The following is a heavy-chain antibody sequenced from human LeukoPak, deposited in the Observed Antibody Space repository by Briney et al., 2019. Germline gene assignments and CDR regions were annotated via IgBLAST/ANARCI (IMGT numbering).Heavy chain of an antibody. CDR3: ARERYDFWSFDY. V-gene: IGHV4-4*09. Sequence: SETLSLTCTVSGGSFSSYYWSWIRQPPGKGLEWIGYIYTTGTTSHNPSLKSRVTISLDTSKNQFSLQLSSATAADTAVYYCARERYDFWSFDYWGQGTLVTFSS. CDR1: GGSFSSYY. CDR2: IYTTGTT. D-gene: IGHD3-3*01. J-gene: IGHJ4*02.